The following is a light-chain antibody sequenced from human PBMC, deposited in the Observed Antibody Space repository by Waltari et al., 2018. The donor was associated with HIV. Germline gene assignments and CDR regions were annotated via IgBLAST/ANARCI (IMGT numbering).Light chain of an antibody. V-gene: IGKV1-5*03. CDR3: QQYNGYSRT. CDR1: QSISIW. CDR2: KAS. J-gene: IGKJ1*01. Sequence: DIHMTQSPSTLSSSVGDRVTFTCPASQSISIWLACYQQKPGKAPNLLIYKASSLESGVPSRFSGSGSGTEFNLTISSLQPDDFATYYCQQYNGYSRTFGQGTKVEIK.